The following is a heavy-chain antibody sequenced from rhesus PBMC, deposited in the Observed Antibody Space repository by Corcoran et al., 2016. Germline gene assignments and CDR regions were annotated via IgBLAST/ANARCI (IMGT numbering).Heavy chain of an antibody. CDR3: GRSGAATGAY. CDR1: GGPVRGGEH. Sequence: QVQLQESGPGLVKPSEPLSLTGPVSGGPVRGGEHWNWIRQSPGTGLEWIGYLSDSGATFYNASLRNRVTISKDMSKNQFSLRLTSVTAAATAVYYCGRSGAATGAYWGQGVLVTVSS. V-gene: IGHV4-76*01. CDR2: LSDSGAT. J-gene: IGHJ4*01. D-gene: IGHD6-31*01.